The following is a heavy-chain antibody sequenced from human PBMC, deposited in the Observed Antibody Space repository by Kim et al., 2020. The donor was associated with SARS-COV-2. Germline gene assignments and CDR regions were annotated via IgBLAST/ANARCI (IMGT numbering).Heavy chain of an antibody. CDR3: ARDRRGASIWQQLGFAGSRNWFDP. CDR1: GGSISSYY. Sequence: SETLSLTCTVSGGSISSYYWSWIRQPPGKGLEWIGYIYYSGSTTYNPSLKSRVTISVDTSKNQFSLKLSSVTAADTAVYYCARDRRGASIWQQLGFAGSRNWFDPGAREPWSPSPQ. D-gene: IGHD6-13*01. J-gene: IGHJ5*02. CDR2: IYYSGST. V-gene: IGHV4-59*13.